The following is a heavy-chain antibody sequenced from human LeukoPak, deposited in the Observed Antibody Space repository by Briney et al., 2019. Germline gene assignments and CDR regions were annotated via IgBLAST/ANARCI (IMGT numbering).Heavy chain of an antibody. V-gene: IGHV3-23*01. J-gene: IGHJ4*02. Sequence: GGSLRLPCTASGFTFSSYPMSWLRQAPGKGLEWVSAISGSGGSTYYADSVKGGFTISRDNPKNALYLQMNSLRAEDTAVYYCAKDPQGFGELLFFDYWGQGTLVTVSS. CDR2: ISGSGGST. CDR1: GFTFSSYP. D-gene: IGHD3-10*01. CDR3: AKDPQGFGELLFFDY.